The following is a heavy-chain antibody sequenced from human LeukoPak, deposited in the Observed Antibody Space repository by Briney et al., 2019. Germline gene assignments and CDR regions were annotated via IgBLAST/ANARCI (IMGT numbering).Heavy chain of an antibody. V-gene: IGHV4-59*01. CDR1: GGSIGRFY. CDR2: VYHSGDT. D-gene: IGHD5-24*01. CDR3: ARDDGYSTFDF. Sequence: ASETLSLTCSVSGGSIGRFYWSWIRQPPGRGLEWIGNVYHSGDTKYSPSLQSRVTILVDTSRNQISLDLRSVTAADTALYYCARDDGYSTFDFWGLGTLVTVSS. J-gene: IGHJ4*02.